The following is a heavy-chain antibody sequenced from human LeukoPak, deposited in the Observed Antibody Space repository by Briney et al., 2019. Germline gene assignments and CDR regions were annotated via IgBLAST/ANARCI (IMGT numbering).Heavy chain of an antibody. J-gene: IGHJ6*02. Sequence: PSETLSLTCTVSGGSISSYYWSWIRQPPGKGLEWIGYIYYSGSTNYNPSLKSRVTISVDTSKNQFSLKLSSVTAADTAVYYCARHIKWFGEFYGVDVWGQGTTVTVSS. CDR1: GGSISSYY. D-gene: IGHD3-10*01. V-gene: IGHV4-59*08. CDR2: IYYSGST. CDR3: ARHIKWFGEFYGVDV.